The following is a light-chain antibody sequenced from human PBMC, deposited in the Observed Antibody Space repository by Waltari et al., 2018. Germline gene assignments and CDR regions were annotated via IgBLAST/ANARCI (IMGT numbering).Light chain of an antibody. CDR3: QQYQSYYS. CDR2: RAS. J-gene: IGKJ2*01. Sequence: ILMTQSPSTLSASLGARVTIPCRASQDINIWLAWYQQKPGKAPTLLIYRASTLESGVSSRFSGSGSGTDFTLSISSLQPEDFATYFCQQYQSYYSFGQGTKLEIK. V-gene: IGKV1-5*03. CDR1: QDINIW.